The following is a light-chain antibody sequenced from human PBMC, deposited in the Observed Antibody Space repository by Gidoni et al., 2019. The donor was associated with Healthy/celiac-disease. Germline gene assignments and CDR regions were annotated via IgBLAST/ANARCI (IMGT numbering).Light chain of an antibody. Sequence: EIVLPKSPRTLSLSPGESAPLTCRASQSVSSSYLAWYQQKPGQAPRRLINGAASRATGIPDRFSGSGSGTDFTLTISRLEPEDFAVYYCQQYGSSRLLTFGQGTKVEIK. CDR2: GAA. J-gene: IGKJ1*01. CDR3: QQYGSSRLLT. V-gene: IGKV3-20*01. CDR1: QSVSSSY.